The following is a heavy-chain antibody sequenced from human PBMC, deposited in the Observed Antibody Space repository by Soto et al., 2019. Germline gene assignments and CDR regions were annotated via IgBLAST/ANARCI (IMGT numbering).Heavy chain of an antibody. D-gene: IGHD6-13*01. CDR1: GDIFTNHA. CDR3: ATSSSVAAAGYFKY. CDR2: ISPMFDTT. Sequence: SVKVSCKASGDIFTNHAINWVRQAPGQGLQWMGRISPMFDTTNYAQDFQGRVTITADESTTFVYLELNSLKSEDTAVYFCATSSSVAAAGYFKYWGQGTLVTVSS. V-gene: IGHV1-69*13. J-gene: IGHJ4*02.